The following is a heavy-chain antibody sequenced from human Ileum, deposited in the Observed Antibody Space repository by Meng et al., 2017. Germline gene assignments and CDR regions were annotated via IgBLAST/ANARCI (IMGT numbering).Heavy chain of an antibody. CDR1: GGSIRSSSYD. CDR3: ARERADIVASHGDH. CDR2: IYYSGST. J-gene: IGHJ4*02. D-gene: IGHD5-12*01. V-gene: IGHV4-39*07. Sequence: LQLQESGPGLVKPSETLSLTCTVSGGSIRSSSYDWGWIRQPPGKGLEWIGTIYYSGSTYYSPSLKSRVTISVDTSKNQFSLKLSSVTAADTAVYYCARERADIVASHGDHWGQGTLVTVSS.